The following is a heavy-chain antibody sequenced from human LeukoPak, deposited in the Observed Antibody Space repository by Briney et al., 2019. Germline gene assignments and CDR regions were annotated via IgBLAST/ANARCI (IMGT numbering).Heavy chain of an antibody. CDR3: ARENSAAAGHFDY. CDR2: IYHSGTT. J-gene: IGHJ4*02. Sequence: PSETLSLTCTVSGYSISSGYYWGWFRQSPGKGLEWIANIYHSGTTYYNPSLKSRVTMSVDTSKNQFSVNLSSVTAADTAVYYCARENSAAAGHFDYWGQGTLVTVSS. D-gene: IGHD6-13*01. V-gene: IGHV4-38-2*02. CDR1: GYSISSGYY.